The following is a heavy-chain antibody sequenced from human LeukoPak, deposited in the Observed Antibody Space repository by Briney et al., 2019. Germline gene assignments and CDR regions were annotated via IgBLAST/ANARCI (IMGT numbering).Heavy chain of an antibody. J-gene: IGHJ2*01. Sequence: SETLSLTCTVSGGSISSSSYYWGWIRQPPGKGLEWIGSIYYSGSTYYNPSLKSRVTISVDTSKNQFSLKLSSVTAADTAVYYCARHEVGSGSSPRALLYWYFDLWGRGTLVTVSS. CDR2: IYYSGST. CDR3: ARHEVGSGSSPRALLYWYFDL. D-gene: IGHD3-3*01. V-gene: IGHV4-39*01. CDR1: GGSISSSSYY.